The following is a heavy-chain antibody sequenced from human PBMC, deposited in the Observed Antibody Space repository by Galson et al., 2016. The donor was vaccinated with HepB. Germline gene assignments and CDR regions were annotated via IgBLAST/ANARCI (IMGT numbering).Heavy chain of an antibody. D-gene: IGHD2-15*01. CDR1: GYTFTNCY. J-gene: IGHJ6*02. CDR3: VRGGYYYYAMDV. CDR2: LNPSGGGT. V-gene: IGHV1-46*01. Sequence: SVKVSCKASGYTFTNCYIYWVRQAPGQGLEWMGLLNPSGGGTSYPQKFQGRVTMTRDTSTSTVNVELSSLTSEDTAVYYCVRGGYYYYAMDVWGQGTTVTVSS.